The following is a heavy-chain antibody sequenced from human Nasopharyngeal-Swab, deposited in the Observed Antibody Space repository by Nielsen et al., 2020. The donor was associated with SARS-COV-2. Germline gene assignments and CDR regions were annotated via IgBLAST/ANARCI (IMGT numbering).Heavy chain of an antibody. J-gene: IGHJ6*03. D-gene: IGHD6-13*01. V-gene: IGHV3-23*01. Sequence: GESLKISCAASGFTFSSYAMSWVRQAPGKGLEWVSAISGSGGSTYYADSVKGRFTISRANSKNTLYLQMNSLRAEDTAVYYCAKAVGSYSSSWPPQYYYYYMDVWGKGTTVTVSS. CDR1: GFTFSSYA. CDR3: AKAVGSYSSSWPPQYYYYYMDV. CDR2: ISGSGGST.